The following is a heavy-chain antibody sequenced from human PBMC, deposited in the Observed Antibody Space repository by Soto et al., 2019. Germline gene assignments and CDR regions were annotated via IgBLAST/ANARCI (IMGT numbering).Heavy chain of an antibody. Sequence: QVQLVEAGGGVGQPGRSLRLSCRVSGITLNNSGIHWVRQAPGKGLEWMAVISHDGSGQYYADSMKGRLNIARDNSKNTVNLQMNSLRGDDTAIYYCVKDRVPGAYGHYYGMDVWGQGTTVTVSS. CDR3: VKDRVPGAYGHYYGMDV. J-gene: IGHJ6*02. CDR2: ISHDGSGQ. V-gene: IGHV3-30*18. D-gene: IGHD5-12*01. CDR1: GITLNNSG.